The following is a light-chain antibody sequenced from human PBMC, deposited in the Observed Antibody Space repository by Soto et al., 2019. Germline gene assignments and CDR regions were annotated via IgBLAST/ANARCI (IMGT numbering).Light chain of an antibody. J-gene: IGKJ2*01. CDR2: DAS. CDR1: QTISTW. CDR3: QQYTNTNNPWL. V-gene: IGKV1-5*01. Sequence: DIQVTQSPPTLSASVGDRVTITCRASQTISTWMAWYQQKPGKAPKLLVYDASTLQSGVASRFSGSGSGTEFTLIISGLQPDDSATYYCQQYTNTNNPWLFGQGGKV.